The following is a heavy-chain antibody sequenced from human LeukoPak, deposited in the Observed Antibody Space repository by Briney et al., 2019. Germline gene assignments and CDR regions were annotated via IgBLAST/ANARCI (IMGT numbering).Heavy chain of an antibody. CDR2: INHSGST. CDR1: GGSFSGYY. V-gene: IGHV4-34*01. J-gene: IGHJ6*02. Sequence: SETLYLTCAVYGGSFSGYYWSWIRQPPGKGLEWIGEINHSGSTNYNPSLKSRVTTSVDTSKNQFSLKLSSVTAADTAVYYCARRAVFYYYYYGMDVWGQGTTVTVSS. CDR3: ARRAVFYYYYYGMDV. D-gene: IGHD6-19*01.